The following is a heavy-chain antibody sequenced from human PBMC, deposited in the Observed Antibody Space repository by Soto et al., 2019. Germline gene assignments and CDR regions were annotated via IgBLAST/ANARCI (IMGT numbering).Heavy chain of an antibody. D-gene: IGHD6-13*01. V-gene: IGHV4-59*08. CDR2: IYYSGST. CDR3: ARTAFGTPAYNCFDP. CDR1: GGSIISYY. Sequence: SSETLSLTCTVSGGSIISYYWSWIRQPPGKGLEWIGYIYYSGSTNYNPSLKSRVTISVDTSKNQFSRKLSSVTAAYTALYYFARTAFGTPAYNCFDPWGQGTLVTVSS. J-gene: IGHJ5*02.